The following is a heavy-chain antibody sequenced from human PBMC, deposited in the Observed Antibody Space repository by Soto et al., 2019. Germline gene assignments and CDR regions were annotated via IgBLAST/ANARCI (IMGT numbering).Heavy chain of an antibody. V-gene: IGHV4-34*01. CDR3: AKIPRGHKAAFDV. CDR1: GGSFSGYY. CDR2: INHSGST. J-gene: IGHJ3*01. D-gene: IGHD5-12*01. Sequence: QVQLQQWGAGLLKPSETLSLTCAVYGGSFSGYYWSWIRQPPGKGLEWIGEINHSGSTNYNPSLKSRVXXAXDXXKNQSSLMLSSVTAADTAVYYCAKIPRGHKAAFDVWGQGTMVTVSS.